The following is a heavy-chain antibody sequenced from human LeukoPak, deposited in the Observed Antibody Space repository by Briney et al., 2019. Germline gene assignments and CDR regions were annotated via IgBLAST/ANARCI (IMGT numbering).Heavy chain of an antibody. CDR2: IYPGDSDT. D-gene: IGHD6-19*01. J-gene: IGHJ3*02. Sequence: GESLKISCKGSGYSFTNYWIGWVRQMPGRGLEWIGIIYPGDSDTRYSPSFQGQVTISADKSISTAYLQWSSLKASDTAMYYCAGTSSIAVAGAFDIWGQGTMLTVSS. V-gene: IGHV5-51*01. CDR3: AGTSSIAVAGAFDI. CDR1: GYSFTNYW.